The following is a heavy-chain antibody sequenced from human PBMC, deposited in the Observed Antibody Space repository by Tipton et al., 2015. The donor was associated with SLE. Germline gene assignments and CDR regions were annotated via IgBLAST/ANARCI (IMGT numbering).Heavy chain of an antibody. J-gene: IGHJ4*02. D-gene: IGHD6-19*01. CDR1: GGSFSCYH. Sequence: TLSLTCAVYGGSFSCYHCPWIRQPPGQGMEWIGEIADAGSPNHNPSLKSRVTISLETSKSQFSLILNSLTAADTAVYYCARGPFQRWPPGAYWGQGTLVTVSS. V-gene: IGHV4-34*01. CDR3: ARGPFQRWPPGAY. CDR2: IADAGSP.